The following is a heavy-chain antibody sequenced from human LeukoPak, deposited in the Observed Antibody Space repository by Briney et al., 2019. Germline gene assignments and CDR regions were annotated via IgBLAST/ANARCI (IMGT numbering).Heavy chain of an antibody. CDR3: ARHLSGSYSFDY. J-gene: IGHJ4*02. CDR2: IFYSGST. Sequence: SETLSLTCTVSGGSISYWSWIRQPPGKGLEWIGQIFYSGSTNYNPSLKSRVTLSLDTSKNHFSLKLSSVTAADTAVYYCARHLSGSYSFDYWGQGTLVTVSS. V-gene: IGHV4-59*04. CDR1: GGSISY. D-gene: IGHD1-26*01.